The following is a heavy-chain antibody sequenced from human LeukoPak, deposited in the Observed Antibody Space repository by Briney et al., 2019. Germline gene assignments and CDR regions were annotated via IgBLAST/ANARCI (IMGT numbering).Heavy chain of an antibody. J-gene: IGHJ4*02. CDR2: INTNTGNP. V-gene: IGHV7-4-1*02. CDR3: ASMGPSTLTAFDY. Sequence: ASVKVSCKASGYTFTSYAMSWVRQAPGQGLEWMGLINTNTGNPTYAQGFTGRFVFSLDTSVSTAYLQISSLKAEDTAVYYCASMGPSTLTAFDYWGQGTLVTVSS. D-gene: IGHD3-9*01. CDR1: GYTFTSYA.